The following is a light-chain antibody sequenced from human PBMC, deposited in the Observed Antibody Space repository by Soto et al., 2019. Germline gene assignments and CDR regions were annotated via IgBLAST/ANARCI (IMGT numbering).Light chain of an antibody. CDR3: QKYNSAPRT. CDR2: AAS. Sequence: DIQMTQSPSSLSASVGDRVTITCRASQGISNYLAWYQQKPGKVPKLLIYAASTLQSVVPSRCSGSGSGTDFTVTISSLQPEDVATYYCQKYNSAPRTCGQGTKVEIK. CDR1: QGISNY. J-gene: IGKJ1*01. V-gene: IGKV1-27*01.